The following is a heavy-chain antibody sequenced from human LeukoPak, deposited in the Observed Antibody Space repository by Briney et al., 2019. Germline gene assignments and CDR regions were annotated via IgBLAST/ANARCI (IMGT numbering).Heavy chain of an antibody. CDR2: FNPNSGGT. J-gene: IGHJ4*02. CDR3: ASETGRYCSSTRCLSY. D-gene: IGHD2-2*01. CDR1: GYTFTGYY. Sequence: ASVKVSCKASGYTFTGYYMHWVRQAPGQGHEWMGWFNPNSGGTNYAQKFQGRVTMTRDTSISTAYMELSRLRSDDTAVYYCASETGRYCSSTRCLSYWGQGTLVTVSS. V-gene: IGHV1-2*02.